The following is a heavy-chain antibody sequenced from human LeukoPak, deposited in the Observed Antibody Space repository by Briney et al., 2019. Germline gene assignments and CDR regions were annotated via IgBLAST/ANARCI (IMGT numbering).Heavy chain of an antibody. Sequence: SETLSLTCAVSGYSISSGYYWGWIRQPPGKGLEWIGSIYHSGSTYYNPSLKSRVTISVDTSKNQFSLKLSSVTAADTAVYYCARDDGGLYQSNGPIDYWGQGTLVTVSS. CDR2: IYHSGST. D-gene: IGHD3-3*01. CDR3: ARDDGGLYQSNGPIDY. J-gene: IGHJ4*02. V-gene: IGHV4-38-2*02. CDR1: GYSISSGYY.